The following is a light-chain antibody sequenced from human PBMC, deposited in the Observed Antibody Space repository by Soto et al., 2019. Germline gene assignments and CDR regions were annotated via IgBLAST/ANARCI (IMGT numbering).Light chain of an antibody. J-gene: IGKJ2*03. Sequence: EIVLTQSPATLSLSPGERATLSCGASQSVSSSYLAWYQQKPGLAPRLLIYDASSRATGITDRFSGSGSGKDFTLTISKLEPEDFAMYYCQQYGTSPYSVGQRTKMETK. V-gene: IGKV3D-20*01. CDR3: QQYGTSPYS. CDR1: QSVSSSY. CDR2: DAS.